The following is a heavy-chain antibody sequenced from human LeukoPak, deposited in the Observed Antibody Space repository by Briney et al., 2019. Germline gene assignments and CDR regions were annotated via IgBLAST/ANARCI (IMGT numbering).Heavy chain of an antibody. CDR3: ARGYRTLVRYYYGMDV. D-gene: IGHD1-14*01. V-gene: IGHV4-34*01. Sequence: SETLSLTCAVYGGSFSGYYWRWIRQSSGKGLEWIGEINHSGSTNYNPSLKSRVTISVDTSKNQFSLKLSSVTAADTAVYYCARGYRTLVRYYYGMDVWGQGTTVTVSS. CDR1: GGSFSGYY. J-gene: IGHJ6*02. CDR2: INHSGST.